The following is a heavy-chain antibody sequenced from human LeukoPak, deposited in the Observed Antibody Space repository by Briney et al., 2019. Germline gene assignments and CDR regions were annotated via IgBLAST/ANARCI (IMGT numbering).Heavy chain of an antibody. CDR1: GFTFSSYW. Sequence: GGSLRLSCEASGFTFSSYWMHWVRQAPGKGLEWVSRINSDGSSTNYADSVKGRFTISSDNAKNTLYLQMNSLRAEDTAVYYCARAMGTRRRYLDYWGQGTLVTVSS. CDR3: ARAMGTRRRYLDY. J-gene: IGHJ4*02. D-gene: IGHD7-27*01. CDR2: INSDGSST. V-gene: IGHV3-74*01.